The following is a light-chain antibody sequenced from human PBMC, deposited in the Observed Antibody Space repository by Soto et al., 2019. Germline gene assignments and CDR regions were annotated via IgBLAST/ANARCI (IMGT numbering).Light chain of an antibody. CDR3: QSYDSSLSGWV. Sequence: QSVLTQPPSVSGAPGQRVTISCTGSSSNIGAGYDVHWYQQPPGTAPKLLIYGNSNRPSGVPDRFSGSKSGTSASLAITGLQAEDEADYSCQSYDSSLSGWVFGGGTKLPVL. V-gene: IGLV1-40*01. CDR1: SSNIGAGYD. CDR2: GNS. J-gene: IGLJ3*02.